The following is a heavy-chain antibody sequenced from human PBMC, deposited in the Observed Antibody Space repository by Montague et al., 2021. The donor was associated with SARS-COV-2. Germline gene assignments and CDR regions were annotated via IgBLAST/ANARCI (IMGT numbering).Heavy chain of an antibody. CDR2: ISPTGST. CDR1: GGSFSRYF. D-gene: IGHD3-16*01. CDR3: VGAPNEYYFDY. Sequence: SETLSLTCDVYGGSFSRYFWSWIRRPPGRGPELIGRISPTGSTRYNPSLDSRVTISLDTSKSRLSLELTSVTVADTSIYFCVGAPNEYYFDYWGQGTPVSVSS. J-gene: IGHJ4*02. V-gene: IGHV4-34*01.